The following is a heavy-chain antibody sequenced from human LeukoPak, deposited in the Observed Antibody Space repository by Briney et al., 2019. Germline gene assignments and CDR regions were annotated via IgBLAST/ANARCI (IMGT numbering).Heavy chain of an antibody. CDR3: ARERGYSYDR. V-gene: IGHV1-46*01. Sequence: ASVRVSCKASGYTFTSNYMHWVRQAPGQGLEWVGIINPSGGSTTYEEKLQDRVTMTRDTSTSTAYMELSGLRSEDTAVYYCARERGYSYDRWGQGTLVTVSS. D-gene: IGHD5-18*01. J-gene: IGHJ4*02. CDR1: GYTFTSNY. CDR2: INPSGGST.